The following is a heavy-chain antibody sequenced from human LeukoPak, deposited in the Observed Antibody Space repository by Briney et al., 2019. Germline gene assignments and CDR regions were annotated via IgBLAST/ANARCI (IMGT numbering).Heavy chain of an antibody. CDR2: IHYSGST. J-gene: IGHJ4*02. D-gene: IGHD3-16*01. Sequence: SETLSLTCTVSGDSISTYYWSWIRQPPGKGLEWIGYIHYSGSTNYNPSLRSRVTISVDASKNQFSLKLSSATAADTAVYFCARRAINSVMFDYWGQGTLVTVSS. CDR1: GDSISTYY. V-gene: IGHV4-59*08. CDR3: ARRAINSVMFDY.